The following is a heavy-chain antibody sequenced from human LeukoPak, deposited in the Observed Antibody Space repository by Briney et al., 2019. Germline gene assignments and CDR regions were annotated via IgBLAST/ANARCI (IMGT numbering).Heavy chain of an antibody. CDR1: GFTFSSYS. D-gene: IGHD5-18*01. CDR3: ARSLRTNTYGFDS. Sequence: PGGSLRLSCAASGFTFSSYSMNWVRQAPGKGLEWVSSISGISSFTHYADSVKGRFTIYRDNAKDSLYLQMSSLRAEDTAVYYCARSLRTNTYGFDSWGQGTLVTVSS. V-gene: IGHV3-21*01. CDR2: ISGISSFT. J-gene: IGHJ4*02.